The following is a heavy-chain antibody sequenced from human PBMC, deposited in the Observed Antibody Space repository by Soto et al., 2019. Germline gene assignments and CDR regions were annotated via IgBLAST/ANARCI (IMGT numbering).Heavy chain of an antibody. J-gene: IGHJ3*02. CDR3: ARQYYYDSSGYYPQKRNAFDI. Sequence: SETLSLTCAVYGGSFSGYYWSWIRQPPGKGLEWIGEINHSGSTNYNPSLKSRVTISVDTSKNQFSLKLSSVTAADTAVYYCARQYYYDSSGYYPQKRNAFDIWGQGTMVTVSS. CDR1: GGSFSGYY. CDR2: INHSGST. D-gene: IGHD3-22*01. V-gene: IGHV4-34*01.